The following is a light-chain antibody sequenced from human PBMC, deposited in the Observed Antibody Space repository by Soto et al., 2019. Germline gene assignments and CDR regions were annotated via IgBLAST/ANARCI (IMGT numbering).Light chain of an antibody. CDR2: EVI. V-gene: IGLV2-23*02. CDR3: CPYAGSSVYV. Sequence: QSVLTQPASVSGSPGQSITISCTGTSSDVGAYNYVSWYQQHPGKAPKLMIYEVIKRPSGVSNRFSGSKSGNTASLTISGLQAEDEADYYCCPYAGSSVYVFGTGTKVTVL. J-gene: IGLJ1*01. CDR1: SSDVGAYNY.